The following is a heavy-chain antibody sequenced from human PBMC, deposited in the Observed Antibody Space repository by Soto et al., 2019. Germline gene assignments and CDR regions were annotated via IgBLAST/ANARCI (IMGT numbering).Heavy chain of an antibody. CDR3: ARDWDYTNRWRFDS. V-gene: IGHV3-7*03. Sequence: EVHLVESGGSLVQPGGSLRLSCATSGFAFSAYWMSWVRQAPGKGLEWVANIKHDGSETNYGNSVKGRFTISRDNAKKSLYLQMNSLGAEDTAVYYCARDWDYTNRWRFDSWGQGTLVTVSS. CDR1: GFAFSAYW. D-gene: IGHD2-2*02. J-gene: IGHJ4*02. CDR2: IKHDGSET.